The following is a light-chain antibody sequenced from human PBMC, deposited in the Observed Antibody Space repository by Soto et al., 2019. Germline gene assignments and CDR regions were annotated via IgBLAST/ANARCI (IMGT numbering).Light chain of an antibody. Sequence: EIVLTQSPGTLSFSPGERSSLSCRSSGRFSSNSLAWYQQKPGQAPRLLIYDASNRATGIPDRFSGSGSGTDFTLTISRLEPEDFAVYYCQQRGGSPPTWTFGQGTKVDIK. J-gene: IGKJ1*01. CDR2: DAS. CDR1: GRFSSNS. V-gene: IGKV3-20*01. CDR3: QQRGGSPPTWT.